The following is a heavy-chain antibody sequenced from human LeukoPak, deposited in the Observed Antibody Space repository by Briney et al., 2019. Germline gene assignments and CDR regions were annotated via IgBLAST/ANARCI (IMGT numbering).Heavy chain of an antibody. V-gene: IGHV3-30-3*01. J-gene: IGHJ4*02. CDR2: ISYDGSEK. D-gene: IGHD6-13*01. Sequence: GGSLRLSCAASGFTLSSYAMHWVRQAPGKGLEWGAVISYDGSEKFYADAVKGRFTISRDNSKNTLYLEMNSLRADDTAVYYCARAHSSSWHNFDFWGQGTLVTVSS. CDR3: ARAHSSSWHNFDF. CDR1: GFTLSSYA.